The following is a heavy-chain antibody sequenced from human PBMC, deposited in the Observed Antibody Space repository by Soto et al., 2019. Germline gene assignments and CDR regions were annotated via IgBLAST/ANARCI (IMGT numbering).Heavy chain of an antibody. J-gene: IGHJ4*02. D-gene: IGHD2-15*01. V-gene: IGHV4-39*01. CDR1: GISVSSNYYD. CDR2: LFYSGST. CDR3: AAFVVPASRNTDFDV. Sequence: PXETLSLTFTVSGISVSSNYYDWGWVRQSPGKVLDWIVNLFYSGSTFYNPSLRSRVTISADTSKNQFSLRLSSVTAADTAVYYCAAFVVPASRNTDFDVWGQGTLVTVSS.